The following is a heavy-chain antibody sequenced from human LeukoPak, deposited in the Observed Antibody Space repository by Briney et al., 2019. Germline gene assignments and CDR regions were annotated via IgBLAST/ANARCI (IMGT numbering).Heavy chain of an antibody. CDR3: ARAPPYDSSGYYFDY. CDR1: GYTFTGYY. CDR2: IIPIFGTA. J-gene: IGHJ4*02. Sequence: GASVKVSCKASGYTFTGYYMHWVRQAPGQGLEWMGGIIPIFGTASYAQKFQGRVTITADESTSTAYMELSSLRSEDTAVYYCARAPPYDSSGYYFDYWGQGTLVTVSS. D-gene: IGHD3-22*01. V-gene: IGHV1-69*13.